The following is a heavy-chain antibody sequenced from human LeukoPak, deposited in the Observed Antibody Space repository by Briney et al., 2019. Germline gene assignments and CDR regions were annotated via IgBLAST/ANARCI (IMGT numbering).Heavy chain of an antibody. CDR3: ARKYPDHWFDP. V-gene: IGHV4-30-4*01. J-gene: IGHJ5*02. D-gene: IGHD6-6*01. Sequence: SETLSLTCAVSGGSITSGNYYWSWIRQPPGKGLEWIGYTFYTGSANYSPSLKSRVSISVDTFKNQFSLKLSSVTAADTAVYYCARKYPDHWFDPWGQGTLVTVSS. CDR1: GGSITSGNYY. CDR2: TFYTGSA.